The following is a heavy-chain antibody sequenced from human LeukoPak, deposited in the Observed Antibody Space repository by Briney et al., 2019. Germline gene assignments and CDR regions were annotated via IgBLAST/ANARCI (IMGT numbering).Heavy chain of an antibody. V-gene: IGHV3-23*01. CDR2: ISGSGGST. Sequence: GGSLRLFCAASGFTFSSYAMSWVRQAPGKGLEWVSAISGSGGSTYYADSVKGRFTISRDNSKNTLYLQMNSLRAEDTAVYYCAKVGYYDSSGYYYYFDYWGQGTLVTVSS. J-gene: IGHJ4*02. D-gene: IGHD3-22*01. CDR1: GFTFSSYA. CDR3: AKVGYYDSSGYYYYFDY.